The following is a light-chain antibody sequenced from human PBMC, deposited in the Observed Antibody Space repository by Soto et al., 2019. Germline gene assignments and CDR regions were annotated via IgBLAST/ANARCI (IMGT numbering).Light chain of an antibody. CDR1: QSVSRY. J-gene: IGKJ4*01. CDR2: DAS. Sequence: EIVLTPSPDTLSLSPVESATLSCRASQSVSRYLAWYQQKPGQTPRLLIYDASNRAAGIPARFSGSGSGTDFTLTISSLEPEDFAVYYCRQRSNWPLTFGGGTKVDIK. V-gene: IGKV3-11*01. CDR3: RQRSNWPLT.